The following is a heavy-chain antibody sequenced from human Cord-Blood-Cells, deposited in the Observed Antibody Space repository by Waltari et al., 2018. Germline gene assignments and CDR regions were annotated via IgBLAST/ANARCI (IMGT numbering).Heavy chain of an antibody. CDR2: INAGNGNT. V-gene: IGHV1-3*01. J-gene: IGHJ4*02. CDR1: GYTFTSYA. CDR3: ASSIAVAGTRVYYFDY. Sequence: QVQLVQSGAEVKKPGASVKVSCKASGYTFTSYAMHSVRQAPGQRLEWMGWINAGNGNTKYSQKFQGRVTITRDTSASTAYMELSSLRSEDTAVYYCASSIAVAGTRVYYFDYWGQGTLVTVSS. D-gene: IGHD6-19*01.